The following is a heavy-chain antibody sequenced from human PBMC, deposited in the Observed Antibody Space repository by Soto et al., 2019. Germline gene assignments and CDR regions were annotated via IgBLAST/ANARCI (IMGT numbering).Heavy chain of an antibody. D-gene: IGHD6-13*01. CDR3: ARVPGYSSSWYVHYYYGMDV. CDR2: INHSGST. Sequence: PSETLSLTCAVYGGSFSGYYWSWIRQPPGKGLEWIGEINHSGSTNYNPSLKSRVTISVDTSKNQFSLKLSSVTAADTAVYYCARVPGYSSSWYVHYYYGMDVWGQATTVTVSS. J-gene: IGHJ6*02. V-gene: IGHV4-34*01. CDR1: GGSFSGYY.